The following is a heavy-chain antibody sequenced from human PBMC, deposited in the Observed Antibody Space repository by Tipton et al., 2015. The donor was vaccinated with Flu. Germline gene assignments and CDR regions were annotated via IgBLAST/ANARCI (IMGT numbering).Heavy chain of an antibody. D-gene: IGHD3-10*01. CDR3: ARIYYYGSGDYYLDS. V-gene: IGHV4-61*02. CDR1: GGSISSGGYY. CDR2: IYTTGST. Sequence: TLSLTCTVSGGSISSGGYYWSWIRQPAGKGLEWIGRIYTTGSTNYNPSLKSRVTISADTSKNKFSLELRSVTAADTAVYYCARIYYYGSGDYYLDSWGQGTLVTVSS. J-gene: IGHJ4*02.